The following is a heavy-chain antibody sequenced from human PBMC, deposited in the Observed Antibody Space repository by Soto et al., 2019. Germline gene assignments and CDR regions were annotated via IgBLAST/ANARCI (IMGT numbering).Heavy chain of an antibody. D-gene: IGHD1-1*01. Sequence: EVQLVESGGGLVKPGGSVRLSCAASGFTFSGYTMNWVRQAPGKGLEWVSSISGGSVYIYYANSLKGRFTISRDNAKNSLYLQMNSLRAEDTAVYYCARGDVYNSADYWGQGTLVTVSS. V-gene: IGHV3-21*02. CDR3: ARGDVYNSADY. CDR1: GFTFSGYT. CDR2: ISGGSVYI. J-gene: IGHJ4*02.